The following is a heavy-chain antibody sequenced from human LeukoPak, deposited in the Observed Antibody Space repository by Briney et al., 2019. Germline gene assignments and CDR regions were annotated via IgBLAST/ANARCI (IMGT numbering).Heavy chain of an antibody. CDR2: IKEDGSEK. D-gene: IGHD3-22*01. Sequence: GSLRLSCAASGFTFSTYWMSWVRQAPGKGLEWVADIKEDGSEKYYGDSVKGRFTISRDNAKNSLYLQMNSLRAEDTAVYYCARDSSGYQWGQGTLVTVSS. CDR1: GFTFSTYW. CDR3: ARDSSGYQ. J-gene: IGHJ4*02. V-gene: IGHV3-7*01.